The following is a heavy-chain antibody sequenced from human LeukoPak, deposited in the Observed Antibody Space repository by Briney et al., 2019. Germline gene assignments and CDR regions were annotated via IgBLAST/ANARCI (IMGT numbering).Heavy chain of an antibody. D-gene: IGHD3-10*01. J-gene: IGHJ4*02. CDR1: GFTFSSYS. V-gene: IGHV3-21*01. Sequence: GPLRLSCAASGFTFSSYSMNWVRQAPGKGLEWVSSISSSSSYIYYADSVKGRFTISRDNAKNSLYLQMNSLRAEDTAVYYCARTGSGMVRGELDYWGQGTLVTVSS. CDR2: ISSSSSYI. CDR3: ARTGSGMVRGELDY.